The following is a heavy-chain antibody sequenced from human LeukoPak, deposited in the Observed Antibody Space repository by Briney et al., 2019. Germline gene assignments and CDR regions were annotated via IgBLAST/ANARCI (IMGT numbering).Heavy chain of an antibody. CDR3: ARADEHCSSTSCYPPTYYFDY. J-gene: IGHJ4*02. CDR2: ISYDGSNK. V-gene: IGHV3-30-3*01. D-gene: IGHD2-2*01. Sequence: GGCLCLSRAASGFTSSSYAMHWVGQAAGKGRGWVAVISYDGSNKYYANSVKGRFTISRDNSKNTLYMQMNSVRAEDTAVYYCARADEHCSSTSCYPPTYYFDYWGQGTLVTVSS. CDR1: GFTSSSYA.